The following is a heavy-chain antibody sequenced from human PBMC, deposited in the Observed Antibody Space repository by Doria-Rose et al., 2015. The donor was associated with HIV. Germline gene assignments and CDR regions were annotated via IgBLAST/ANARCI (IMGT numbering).Heavy chain of an antibody. Sequence: SGPVLVKPTETLTLTCTVSGVSLSSPGMGVSWIRQPPGKALEWLANIFSDDEGSYKTSLKSRLTISRASSKSQVVLTMTDMDPVDTATYYCARIKSSRWYHKYYFDFWGQGTLVIVSA. V-gene: IGHV2-26*01. J-gene: IGHJ4*02. CDR1: GVSLSSPGMG. D-gene: IGHD6-13*01. CDR3: ARIKSSRWYHKYYFDF. CDR2: IFSDDEG.